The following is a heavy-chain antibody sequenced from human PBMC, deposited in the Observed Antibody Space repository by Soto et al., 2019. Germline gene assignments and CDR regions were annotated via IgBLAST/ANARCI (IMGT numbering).Heavy chain of an antibody. J-gene: IGHJ4*02. Sequence: SGFTFSSSSMNWVRQAPGKGLEWVSYISSSSSTIYYADSVKGRFTISRDNAKNQFSLQLNSVTPEDTAVYYCARDAPGRQDSPFDYWGQGTLVTVSS. CDR3: ARDAPGRQDSPFDY. CDR2: ISSSSSTI. CDR1: GFTFSSSS. D-gene: IGHD2-15*01. V-gene: IGHV3-48*01.